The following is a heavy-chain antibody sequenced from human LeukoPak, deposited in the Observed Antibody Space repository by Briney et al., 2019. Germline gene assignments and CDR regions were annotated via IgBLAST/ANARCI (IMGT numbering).Heavy chain of an antibody. D-gene: IGHD3-9*01. CDR2: INAGNGNT. CDR3: ARALKMEFDWFAAFDY. V-gene: IGHV1-3*01. Sequence: GASVKVSCKASGYTFTSYAMHWVRQAPGQRLEWMGWINAGNGNTKYSQKSQGRVTITRDTSASTAYMELSSLRSEDTAVYYCARALKMEFDWFAAFDYWGQGTLVTVSS. CDR1: GYTFTSYA. J-gene: IGHJ4*02.